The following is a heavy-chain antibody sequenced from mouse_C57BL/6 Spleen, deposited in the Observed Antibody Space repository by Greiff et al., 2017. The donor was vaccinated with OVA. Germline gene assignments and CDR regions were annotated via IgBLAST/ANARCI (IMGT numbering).Heavy chain of an antibody. CDR1: GYSITSGYY. V-gene: IGHV3-6*01. CDR3: ARDGDYDVGYFDV. D-gene: IGHD2-4*01. J-gene: IGHJ1*03. Sequence: EVQLQQSGPGLVKPSQSLSLTCSVTGYSITSGYYWNWLRQFPGNKLEWMGYISYDGSNNYHPSLTNRISITRATSKNQFFLKLNSVTTKDTATYDCARDGDYDVGYFDVWGTGTTVTVSS. CDR2: ISYDGSN.